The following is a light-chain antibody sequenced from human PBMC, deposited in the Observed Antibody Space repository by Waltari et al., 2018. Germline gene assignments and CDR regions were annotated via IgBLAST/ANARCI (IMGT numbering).Light chain of an antibody. CDR3: LQYFTTPWT. CDR1: QSLLYSSSNKNY. V-gene: IGKV4-1*01. CDR2: WAS. J-gene: IGKJ1*01. Sequence: DIVMTQSPDSLAVSLGERATINCKSSQSLLYSSSNKNYLAWYQQKPGQPPKLLIYWASTREPVVPDRFSGSGAGTDFTLTISGLQAEDVSIFYCLQYFTTPWTFGQGTKVEIK.